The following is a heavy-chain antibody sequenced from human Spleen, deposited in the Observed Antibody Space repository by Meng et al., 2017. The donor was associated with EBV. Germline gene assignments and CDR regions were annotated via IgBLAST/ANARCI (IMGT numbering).Heavy chain of an antibody. V-gene: IGHV4-39*07. J-gene: IGHJ4*02. Sequence: QPPLTGSGPGLVKPSETLSLTCTVSGGSISSSSYYWGWIRQPPGKGLEWIGNIYNSGSTYYNPSLASRVTISADTSKNQFSLKLSSVTAADTAVYYCARDIGYCSGGNCIDWGQGTLVTVSS. D-gene: IGHD2-15*01. CDR2: IYNSGST. CDR3: ARDIGYCSGGNCID. CDR1: GGSISSSSYY.